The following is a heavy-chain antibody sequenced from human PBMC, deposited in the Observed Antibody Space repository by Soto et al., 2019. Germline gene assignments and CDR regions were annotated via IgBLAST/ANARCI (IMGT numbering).Heavy chain of an antibody. CDR1: GFTFSSYG. J-gene: IGHJ4*02. D-gene: IGHD3-22*01. CDR2: ISYDGSNK. V-gene: IGHV3-30*18. Sequence: GSLRLSCAASGFTFSSYGMHWVRQAPGKGLEWVAVISYDGSNKYYADSVKGRFTISRDNSKNTLYLQMNSLRAEDTAVYYCAKDDDSSGYYCLDYWGQGTLVTVSS. CDR3: AKDDDSSGYYCLDY.